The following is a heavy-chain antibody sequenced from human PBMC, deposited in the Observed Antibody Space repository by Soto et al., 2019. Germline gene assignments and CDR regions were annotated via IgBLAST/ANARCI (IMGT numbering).Heavy chain of an antibody. V-gene: IGHV1-69*02. CDR2: IIPILGIA. J-gene: IGHJ4*02. CDR3: ARGGRDYGGHSDDY. Sequence: QVQLVQSGAEVKKPGSSVKVSCKASGGTFSSYTISWVRQAPGQGLEWMGRIIPILGIATYAQKFQGRVTITADKSTSTAYMELSSLRSEDTAVYYCARGGRDYGGHSDDYWGQGTLVTVSS. D-gene: IGHD4-17*01. CDR1: GGTFSSYT.